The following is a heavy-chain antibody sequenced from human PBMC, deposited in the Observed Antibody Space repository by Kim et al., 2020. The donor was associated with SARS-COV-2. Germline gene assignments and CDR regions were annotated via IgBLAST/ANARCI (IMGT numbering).Heavy chain of an antibody. CDR1: GFTFSSYS. CDR3: AREGSYGPPHFDY. Sequence: GGSLRLSCAASGFTFSSYSMNWVRQAPGKGLEWVSYISSSSSTIYYADSVKGRFTISRDNAKNSLYLPMNSLRDEDTAVYYCAREGSYGPPHFDYWGQGTLVTVSS. J-gene: IGHJ4*02. V-gene: IGHV3-48*02. D-gene: IGHD1-26*01. CDR2: ISSSSSTI.